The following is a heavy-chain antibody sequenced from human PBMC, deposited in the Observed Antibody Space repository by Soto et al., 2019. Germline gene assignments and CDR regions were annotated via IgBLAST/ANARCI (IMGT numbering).Heavy chain of an antibody. V-gene: IGHV3-23*01. CDR3: AKDGGYQLLHCPDY. CDR1: GFTFSSYA. D-gene: IGHD2-2*01. J-gene: IGHJ4*02. CDR2: ISGSGGST. Sequence: GGSLRLSCAASGFTFSSYAMSWVRQAPGKGLEWVSAISGSGGSTYYADSVKGRFTISRDNSKNTLYLQMNSLRAEDTAVYYCAKDGGYQLLHCPDYWGQGTLVTVSS.